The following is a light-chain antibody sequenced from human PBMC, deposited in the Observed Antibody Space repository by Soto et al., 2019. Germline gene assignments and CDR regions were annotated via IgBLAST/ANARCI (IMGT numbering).Light chain of an antibody. CDR2: SNN. CDR1: SSNIGSNT. J-gene: IGLJ1*01. V-gene: IGLV1-44*01. Sequence: QSVLTQTPSASGTPGQRVTISCSGSSSNIGSNTVNWYQQLPGTAPKLLIYSNNQRPSGVPDRFSGSKSGASASLAISGLQSEDEADYYCATWDDSLNAQCVLGTGTKVTVL. CDR3: ATWDDSLNAQCV.